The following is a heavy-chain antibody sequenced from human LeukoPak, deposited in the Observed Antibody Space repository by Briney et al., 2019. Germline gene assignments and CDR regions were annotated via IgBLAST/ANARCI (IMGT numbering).Heavy chain of an antibody. CDR1: GGTFSSYA. D-gene: IGHD5-24*01. CDR2: IFPIFATA. Sequence: SVKVSCKASGGTFSSYAISWVRQAPGQGLEWMGRIFPIFATANYAQKFQGRVTITADESTSTAYMELSSLRSEDTAVYYCARNPTVEMAPLYYFDYWGQGTLVTVSS. J-gene: IGHJ4*02. CDR3: ARNPTVEMAPLYYFDY. V-gene: IGHV1-69*13.